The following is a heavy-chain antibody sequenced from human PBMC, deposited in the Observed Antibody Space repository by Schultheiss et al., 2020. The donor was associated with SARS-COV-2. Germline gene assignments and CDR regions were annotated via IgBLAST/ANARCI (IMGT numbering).Heavy chain of an antibody. V-gene: IGHV4-34*01. CDR1: GGSFSGYY. CDR2: INQSGGT. CDR3: ARRMFYYYGMDV. Sequence: SETLSLTCAVSGGSFSGYYWTWIRQTPGKGLEWIGEINQSGGTNYNPSLKSRVTISLDTSKNQFSLNLTSVTAADTAVYYCARRMFYYYGMDVWGQGTTVTVSS. D-gene: IGHD3-10*02. J-gene: IGHJ6*02.